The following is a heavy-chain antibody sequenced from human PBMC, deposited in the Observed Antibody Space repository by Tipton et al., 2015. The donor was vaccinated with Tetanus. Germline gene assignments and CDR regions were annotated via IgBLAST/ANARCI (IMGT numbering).Heavy chain of an antibody. V-gene: IGHV4-59*07. D-gene: IGHD3-10*01. CDR1: GGSMSNNY. Sequence: TLSLTCTVSGGSMSNNYWSWIRQPPGKGLEWIGFVSSSGNSNYSPSLTGRVTISVDTSKNQFSLKLSSVTAADTAVYYCARIKRGVATRTYYYYGMDVWGQGTTVTVSS. CDR2: VSSSGNS. CDR3: ARIKRGVATRTYYYYGMDV. J-gene: IGHJ6*02.